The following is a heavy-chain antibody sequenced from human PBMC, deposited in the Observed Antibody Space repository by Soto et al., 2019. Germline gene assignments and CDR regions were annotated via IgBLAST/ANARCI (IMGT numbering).Heavy chain of an antibody. D-gene: IGHD6-13*01. CDR1: GGTFSSYA. CDR2: SIPIFGTA. J-gene: IGHJ4*02. CDR3: AREAADGVFDY. V-gene: IGHV1-69*13. Sequence: GASVKVSCKASGGTFSSYAISGVRKARGQGLEWMGGSIPIFGTATYAQKFKGRVTITADESTRTAYIELSSLRSEDTAVYYCAREAADGVFDYWGQETLVTVSS.